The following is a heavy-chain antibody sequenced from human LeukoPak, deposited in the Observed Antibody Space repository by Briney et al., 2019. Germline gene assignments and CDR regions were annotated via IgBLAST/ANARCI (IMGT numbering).Heavy chain of an antibody. J-gene: IGHJ6*02. CDR1: GFTFSSYG. CDR2: IWYDGSNK. Sequence: GGSLRLSCAASGFTFSSYGMHWVRQVPGKGLEWVAVIWYDGSNKYYADSVKGRFTISRDNSKNTLYLQMNSLRAEDTAVYYCSVGGSYLGDYYYYYGMDVWGQGTTVTVSS. CDR3: SVGGSYLGDYYYYYGMDV. V-gene: IGHV3-33*01. D-gene: IGHD1-26*01.